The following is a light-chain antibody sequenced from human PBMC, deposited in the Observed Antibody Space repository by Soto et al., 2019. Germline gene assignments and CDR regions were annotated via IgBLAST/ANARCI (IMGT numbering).Light chain of an antibody. CDR3: LLFYSGPRV. Sequence: QAVVTQEPSLTVSPGGTVTLTCDSSTGAVTSGHYPYWFQQKPGQAPRTLIYDTNKKHSWTPARFSGSLLGGKAALTLSGAQPEDEAEYYCLLFYSGPRVFGGGTKLTVL. CDR2: DTN. V-gene: IGLV7-46*01. J-gene: IGLJ3*02. CDR1: TGAVTSGHY.